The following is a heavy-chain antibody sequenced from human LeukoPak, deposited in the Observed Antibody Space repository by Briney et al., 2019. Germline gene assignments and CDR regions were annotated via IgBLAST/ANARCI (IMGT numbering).Heavy chain of an antibody. V-gene: IGHV3-43*02. CDR3: ARVSLGNNYGSGSYDY. CDR1: GFTFDDYA. Sequence: GGSLRLSCAASGFTFDDYAMHCVRQAPGKGLEWVSLISGDGGSTYYADSVKGRFTISRDNAENSLYLQMSSLRAEDTAVYYCARVSLGNNYGSGSYDYWGQGTLVTVSS. J-gene: IGHJ4*02. D-gene: IGHD3-10*01. CDR2: ISGDGGST.